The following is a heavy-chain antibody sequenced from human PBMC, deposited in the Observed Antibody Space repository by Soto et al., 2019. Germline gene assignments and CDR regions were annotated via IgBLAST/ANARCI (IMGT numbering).Heavy chain of an antibody. Sequence: QVQLVESGGGVVQPGRSLRLSCAASGFTFSSYAMHWVRQAPGKGLEWVAVMSYDGSNKYYADSVKGRFTISRDNSKNTLYMQMNSLRAEDTAVYYCAREDYSKLRFRYYYYGMDVWGQGTTVTVSS. CDR3: AREDYSKLRFRYYYYGMDV. CDR2: MSYDGSNK. V-gene: IGHV3-30-3*01. J-gene: IGHJ6*02. D-gene: IGHD4-4*01. CDR1: GFTFSSYA.